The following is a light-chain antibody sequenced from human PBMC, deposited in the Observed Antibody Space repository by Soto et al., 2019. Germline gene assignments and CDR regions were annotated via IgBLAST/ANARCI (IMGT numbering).Light chain of an antibody. V-gene: IGKV3-20*01. CDR1: QTVTNNY. CDR3: QQYGSSPLFT. CDR2: GAS. Sequence: EIVLTQSPGTLSLSPGERATLSCRASQTVTNNYLAWYQQKPGLAPRLLIFGASSRATGIPDRLGGSGSGTDFTLTISSLEPEDFAVYYCQQYGSSPLFTFGPGTKVDFK. J-gene: IGKJ3*01.